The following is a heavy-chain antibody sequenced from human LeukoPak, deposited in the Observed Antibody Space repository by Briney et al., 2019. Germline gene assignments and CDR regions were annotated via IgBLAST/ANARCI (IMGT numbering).Heavy chain of an antibody. D-gene: IGHD3-22*01. CDR2: INPNSGGT. Sequence: ASVKVSCKASGYTFTGYYMHWVRQAPGQGLEWMGWINPNSGGTNYAQKFQGRVTMTRDTSNSTAYMELSRLRSDDTAVYYCARDPERNYYDSSGYYPLDYWGQGTLVTVSS. V-gene: IGHV1-2*02. CDR3: ARDPERNYYDSSGYYPLDY. CDR1: GYTFTGYY. J-gene: IGHJ4*02.